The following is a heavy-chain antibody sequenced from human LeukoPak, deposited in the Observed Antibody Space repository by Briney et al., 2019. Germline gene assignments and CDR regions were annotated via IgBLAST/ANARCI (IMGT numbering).Heavy chain of an antibody. CDR2: INPGGGNT. Sequence: ASVKVSCKASGYTFSSCYIHWVRQAPGQGLEWMAIINPGGGNTNYAQKFQGRVTVTRDTSTSTVYVEVSSLRSDDTAVYYCARDSDGGGWDAFDIWGQGTMVTVSS. D-gene: IGHD3-16*01. V-gene: IGHV1-46*01. J-gene: IGHJ3*02. CDR3: ARDSDGGGWDAFDI. CDR1: GYTFSSCY.